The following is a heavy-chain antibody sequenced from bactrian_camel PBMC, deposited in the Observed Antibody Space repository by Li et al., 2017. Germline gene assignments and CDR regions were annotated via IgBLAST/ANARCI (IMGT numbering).Heavy chain of an antibody. Sequence: HVQLVESGGGSAQVGGSLRLSCAHSGGEYGRNCMGWFRQAPGKKREGVATSDSLGRTTYADSVKGRFSISQDSAKNTVYLQMNSLKPEDTAVYYCAAENVRDCSYSDAFGFTYWGQGTQVTVS. CDR1: GGEYGRNC. CDR2: SDSLGRT. D-gene: IGHD4*01. CDR3: AAENVRDCSYSDAFGFTY. V-gene: IGHV3S53*01. J-gene: IGHJ4*01.